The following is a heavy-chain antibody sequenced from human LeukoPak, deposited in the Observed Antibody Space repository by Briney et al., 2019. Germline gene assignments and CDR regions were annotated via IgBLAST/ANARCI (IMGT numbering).Heavy chain of an antibody. CDR2: ISPSSGDT. CDR3: AREAPGACWFDP. CDR1: GYTFRNYY. J-gene: IGHJ5*02. D-gene: IGHD4/OR15-4a*01. V-gene: IGHV1-46*01. Sequence: ASVKISCKASGYTFRNYYINWVRQAPGQGLEWLGTISPSSGDTNYPQKFRGRVTLTRDMSTSTVYLELNSLTSEDTAMYYCAREAPGACWFDPWGQGTLVTVPS.